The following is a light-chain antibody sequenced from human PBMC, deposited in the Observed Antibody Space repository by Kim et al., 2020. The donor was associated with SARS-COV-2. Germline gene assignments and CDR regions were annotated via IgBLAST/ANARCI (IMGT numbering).Light chain of an antibody. CDR1: GSSSSI. V-gene: IGKV3-15*01. CDR2: EAS. CDR3: QHDKNWART. J-gene: IGKJ1*01. Sequence: PGDTASRSRRARGSSSSIVSWYQQNPRHAPRLIFYEASTRATGIPTMWSGSGGGTEFTITNSRLQSEDVVVYYCQHDKNWARTFGQGTKVDIK.